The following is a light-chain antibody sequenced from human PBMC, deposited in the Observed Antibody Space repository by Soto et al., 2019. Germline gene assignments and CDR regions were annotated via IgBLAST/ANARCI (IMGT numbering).Light chain of an antibody. CDR3: SSYTAGGTI. V-gene: IGLV2-14*01. J-gene: IGLJ1*01. CDR1: SGDVGGYYY. CDR2: EVS. Sequence: QSVLTPPSSVSGSPGQSITISRTGTSGDVGGYYYVSWYQQLPGKAPKLMISEVSNRPSGVSNRFSGSKSGNTASLTISGLQAEDEADYYCSSYTAGGTIFGTGTKVTVL.